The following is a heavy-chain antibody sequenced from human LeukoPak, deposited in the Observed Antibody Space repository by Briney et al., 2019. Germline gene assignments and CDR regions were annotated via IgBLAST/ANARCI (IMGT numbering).Heavy chain of an antibody. CDR3: ARESHPYYPPHYGMDV. J-gene: IGHJ6*02. CDR1: GGSFSGYY. V-gene: IGHV4-34*01. CDR2: INHSGST. D-gene: IGHD3-10*01. Sequence: SETLSLTCAVYGGSFSGYYWSWIRQPPGKGLEWIGEINHSGSTNYNPSLKSRVTISVDTSKNQFSLKLSSVTAADTAVYYCARESHPYYPPHYGMDVWGQGTTVTVSS.